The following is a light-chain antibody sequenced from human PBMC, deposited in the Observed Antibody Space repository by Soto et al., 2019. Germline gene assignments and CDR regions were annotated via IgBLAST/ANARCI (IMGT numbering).Light chain of an antibody. J-gene: IGLJ3*02. CDR3: QSYDTSLSGSGV. CDR1: SSNIGAGYD. CDR2: DNT. V-gene: IGLV1-40*01. Sequence: QSVLTQPPSISGAPGQRVTISCTGSSSNIGAGYDVHWYQQFPGAAPKLLIYDNTNRPSGVPDRFSGSKSGTSASLAITGLQAEDEADYYCQSYDTSLSGSGVFGGGTKLTVV.